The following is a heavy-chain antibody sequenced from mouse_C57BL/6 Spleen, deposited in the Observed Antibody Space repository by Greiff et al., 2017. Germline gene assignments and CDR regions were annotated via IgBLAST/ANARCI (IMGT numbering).Heavy chain of an antibody. CDR2: ISNGGGST. J-gene: IGHJ2*01. D-gene: IGHD2-4*01. Sequence: DVMLVESGGGLVQPGGSLKLSCAASGFTFSDYYMYWVRQTPEKRLEWVAYISNGGGSTYYPDTVKGRFTISRDNAKNTLYLQMSRLKSEDTAMYYCARQGDYEAGGYYFDYWGQGTTLTVSS. CDR1: GFTFSDYY. CDR3: ARQGDYEAGGYYFDY. V-gene: IGHV5-12*01.